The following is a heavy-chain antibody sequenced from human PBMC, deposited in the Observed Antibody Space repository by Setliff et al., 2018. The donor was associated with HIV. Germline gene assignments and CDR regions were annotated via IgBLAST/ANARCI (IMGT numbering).Heavy chain of an antibody. CDR1: GESFSDYS. D-gene: IGHD2-15*01. CDR3: ARDRCSGGSCYGRYSYFYMDV. J-gene: IGHJ6*03. Sequence: SETLSLTCAVYGESFSDYSWTWIRQPPGKGLEWIGEINHSGSTNYNPSLKSRVSISVDTSKNQFSLILTSLTAADTAVYYSARDRCSGGSCYGRYSYFYMDVWGKGTTVTVSS. V-gene: IGHV4-34*01. CDR2: INHSGST.